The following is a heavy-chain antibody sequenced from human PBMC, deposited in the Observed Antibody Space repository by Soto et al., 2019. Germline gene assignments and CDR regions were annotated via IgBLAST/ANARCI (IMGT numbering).Heavy chain of an antibody. V-gene: IGHV4-39*01. CDR1: GGSISSSFYY. CDR3: ARLYDLAGWFDP. J-gene: IGHJ5*02. Sequence: SETLSLTCTVSGGSISSSFYYWGLIRQPPGKGLEWIGSIYYRGITSYNPSLKSRVNISVDTSKKQLSMKLKSVTAADTAVYYCARLYDLAGWFDPWGQGTLVT. D-gene: IGHD3-16*01. CDR2: IYYRGIT.